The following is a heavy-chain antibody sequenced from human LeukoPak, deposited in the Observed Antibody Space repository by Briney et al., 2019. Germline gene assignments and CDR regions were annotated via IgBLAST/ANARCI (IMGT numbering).Heavy chain of an antibody. D-gene: IGHD3-22*01. V-gene: IGHV1-18*01. J-gene: IGHJ3*02. CDR2: ISAYNGNT. CDR1: GYTFTSYG. Sequence: ASVKVSCKASGYTFTSYGISWVRQAPGQGLEWMGWISAYNGNTNYAQKFQGRVTVTRDTSISTAYMDLSRLRSDDTAVYYCARAGVWDYSDSSGYHNAAFDIWGQGTMVTVSS. CDR3: ARAGVWDYSDSSGYHNAAFDI.